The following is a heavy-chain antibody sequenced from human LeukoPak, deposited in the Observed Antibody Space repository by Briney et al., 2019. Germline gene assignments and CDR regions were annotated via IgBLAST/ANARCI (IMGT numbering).Heavy chain of an antibody. CDR3: ARGGDYGANSVKGMDV. J-gene: IGHJ6*02. Sequence: ASVKVSCKASGGTFSSYAINWVRQAPGQGLEWMGRIIPILGIGNYAQKFQGRVTITADKSTSTAYMALSSLRSEDTAVYYCARGGDYGANSVKGMDVWGQGATVTVSS. V-gene: IGHV1-69*04. CDR2: IIPILGIG. D-gene: IGHD4-23*01. CDR1: GGTFSSYA.